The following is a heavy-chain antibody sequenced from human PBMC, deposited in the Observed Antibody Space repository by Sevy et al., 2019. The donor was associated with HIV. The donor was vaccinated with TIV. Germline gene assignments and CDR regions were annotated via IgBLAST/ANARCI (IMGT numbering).Heavy chain of an antibody. Sequence: GGSLRLSCAASGFTFSYFSMHWVRQAPGKGLEWVATISYDGSNEHYADSVKGRFTISRDNSKNALYLQMNSLRAEDTAVYSCALERLSSDVAEYFEYWGQGTLVTVSS. J-gene: IGHJ1*01. V-gene: IGHV3-30-3*01. D-gene: IGHD1-1*01. CDR2: ISYDGSNE. CDR1: GFTFSYFS. CDR3: ALERLSSDVAEYFEY.